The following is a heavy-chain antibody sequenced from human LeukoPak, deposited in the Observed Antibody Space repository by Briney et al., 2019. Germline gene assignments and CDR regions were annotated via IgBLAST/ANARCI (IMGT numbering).Heavy chain of an antibody. CDR3: AKDQTVTTKYNWFDP. D-gene: IGHD4-17*01. J-gene: IGHJ5*02. V-gene: IGHV3-23*01. CDR2: ISSTGGTA. Sequence: GGSLRLSCAASGFTFSSFGMSWVRQAPGKGLEWVSAISSTGGTAYYADSVKGRFTISRDNSKNTLYLQMNSLRAEDTAVYYCAKDQTVTTKYNWFDPWGQGTLVTVSS. CDR1: GFTFSSFG.